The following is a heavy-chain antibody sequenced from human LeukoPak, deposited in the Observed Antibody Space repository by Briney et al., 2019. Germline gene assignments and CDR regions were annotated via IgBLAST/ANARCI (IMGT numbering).Heavy chain of an antibody. D-gene: IGHD5-12*01. CDR2: ISAYNGNT. Sequence: ASVKVSFKASGYTFTSYGISWVRQAPGQGLEWMGWISAYNGNTNYAQKLQGRVTMTTDTSTSTAYMELRSLRSDDTAVYYCARDQVDIVATILRYYYYGMDVWGQGTTVTVSS. V-gene: IGHV1-18*01. CDR1: GYTFTSYG. J-gene: IGHJ6*02. CDR3: ARDQVDIVATILRYYYYGMDV.